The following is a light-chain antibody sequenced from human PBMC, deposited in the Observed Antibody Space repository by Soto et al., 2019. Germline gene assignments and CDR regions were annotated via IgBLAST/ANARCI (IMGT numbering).Light chain of an antibody. Sequence: EIVMTQSPSTLSVSPGERATLSCRASQSVSSNLAWYQQKPGQAPRLLIYGASSRATGIPARFSGSGSGTEFTLTISSLQSEDFAAYYCQQYNNWPHTFGEGTKVEIK. CDR3: QQYNNWPHT. V-gene: IGKV3-15*01. J-gene: IGKJ4*01. CDR1: QSVSSN. CDR2: GAS.